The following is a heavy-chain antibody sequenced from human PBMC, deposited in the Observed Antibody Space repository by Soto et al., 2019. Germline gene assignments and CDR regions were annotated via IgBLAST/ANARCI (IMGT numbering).Heavy chain of an antibody. CDR1: GGSISSGNYY. J-gene: IGHJ4*02. CDR3: ARDGDYYDSSGYYWRYFDY. D-gene: IGHD3-22*01. V-gene: IGHV4-30-4*01. Sequence: SETLSLTCTVSGGSISSGNYYWSWIRQPPGKGLEWIGYIYYSGSTYYNPSLKSRVTISVDTSKNQFSLKLSSVTAADTAVYYCARDGDYYDSSGYYWRYFDYWGQGTLVTVSS. CDR2: IYYSGST.